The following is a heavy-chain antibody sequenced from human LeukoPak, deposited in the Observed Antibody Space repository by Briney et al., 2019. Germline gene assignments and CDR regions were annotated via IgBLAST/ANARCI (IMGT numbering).Heavy chain of an antibody. CDR3: AKGSGYYPEGSDY. V-gene: IGHV3-9*01. CDR1: GFTFDDYA. J-gene: IGHJ4*02. CDR2: ISWNSGSI. Sequence: SGGSLRLSCAASGFTFDDYAMHWVRQAPGKGLEWVSGISWNSGSIGYADSVKGRFTISRDNAKNTLYLQMNSLRAEDTAVYYCAKGSGYYPEGSDYWGQGTLVTVSS. D-gene: IGHD3-22*01.